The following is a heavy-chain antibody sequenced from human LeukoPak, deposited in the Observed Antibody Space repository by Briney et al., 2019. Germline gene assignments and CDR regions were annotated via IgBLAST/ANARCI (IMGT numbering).Heavy chain of an antibody. J-gene: IGHJ4*02. CDR3: AKYPITMIVVVIAHSFAY. V-gene: IGHV3-30*02. CDR1: GLTFSSYG. CDR2: IRYDGSNK. Sequence: GGSLRLSCAASGLTFSSYGMHWVRQAPGKGLEWVAFIRYDGSNKYYADSVKGRFTISRDNSKNTLYLQMNSLRAEDTAVYYCAKYPITMIVVVIAHSFAYWGQGTLVTVPS. D-gene: IGHD3-22*01.